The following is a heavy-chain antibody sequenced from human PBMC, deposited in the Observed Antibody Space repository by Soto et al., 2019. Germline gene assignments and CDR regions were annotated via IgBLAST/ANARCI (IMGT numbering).Heavy chain of an antibody. CDR2: ITHSGDST. J-gene: IGHJ6*02. CDR1: GFTFSSNA. CDR3: AKGLGVSGYSCMDV. D-gene: IGHD2-15*01. V-gene: IGHV3-23*01. Sequence: EVRLLESGGVLVQPGGSLRLSCAASGFTFSSNAMNWVRQAPGKGLEWVSGITHSGDSTYYADSVKGRFTISRDNSKNTLYLQMSSLRVEDTAIYYCAKGLGVSGYSCMDVWGQGTTVTVSS.